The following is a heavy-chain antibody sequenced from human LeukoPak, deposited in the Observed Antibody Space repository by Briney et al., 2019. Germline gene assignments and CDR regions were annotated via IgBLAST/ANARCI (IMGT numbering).Heavy chain of an antibody. Sequence: SSETLSLTCTVSGGSISSSSYYWGWIRQPPGKGLEWIRSIYYSGSTYYNPSLKSRVTISVDTSKNQFSLKLSSVTAADTAVYYCAMPGIAAAGTQFDYWGQGTLVTVSS. V-gene: IGHV4-39*01. J-gene: IGHJ4*02. CDR2: IYYSGST. CDR3: AMPGIAAAGTQFDY. CDR1: GGSISSSSYY. D-gene: IGHD6-13*01.